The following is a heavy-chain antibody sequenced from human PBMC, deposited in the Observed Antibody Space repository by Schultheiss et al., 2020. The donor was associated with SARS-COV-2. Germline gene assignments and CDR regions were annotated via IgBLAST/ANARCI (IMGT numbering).Heavy chain of an antibody. CDR2: IIPIFGTA. CDR3: ARVAKLVYSSSSLVPGWFDP. D-gene: IGHD6-6*01. Sequence: SVKVSCKASGGTFSSYAISWVRQAPGQGLEWMGGIIPIFGTANYAQKFQGRVTITADESTSTAYMELSSLRSEDTAVYYCARVAKLVYSSSSLVPGWFDPWGQGTLVTVSS. V-gene: IGHV1-69*13. J-gene: IGHJ5*02. CDR1: GGTFSSYA.